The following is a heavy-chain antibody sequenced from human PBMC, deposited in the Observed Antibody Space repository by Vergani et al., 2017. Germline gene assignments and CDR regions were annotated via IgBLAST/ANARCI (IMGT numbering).Heavy chain of an antibody. J-gene: IGHJ6*02. Sequence: EVQLVESGGGLVKPGGSMRLSCAASGFTFSSYSMNWVRQAPGKGLEWVSSISSSSSYIYYADSVKGRFTISRDNAKNSLYLQMNSLRAEDTAVYYCARDQWATVVTTPRDGMDVWGQGTTVTVSS. CDR3: ARDQWATVVTTPRDGMDV. D-gene: IGHD4-23*01. CDR2: ISSSSSYI. V-gene: IGHV3-21*01. CDR1: GFTFSSYS.